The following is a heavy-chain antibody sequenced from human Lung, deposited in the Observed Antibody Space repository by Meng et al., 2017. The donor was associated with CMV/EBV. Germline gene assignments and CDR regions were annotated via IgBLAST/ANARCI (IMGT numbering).Heavy chain of an antibody. V-gene: IGHV3-48*03. J-gene: IGHJ6*02. CDR2: ISSSGSTI. D-gene: IGHD3-10*01. CDR1: GFTFSSYE. CDR3: ARVPRSRYYYYGMDV. Sequence: SLKISCAASGFTFSSYEMNWVRQAPGKGLEWVSYISSSGSTIYYADSVKGRFTISRDNAKNSLYLQMNSLRAEDTAVYYCARVPRSRYYYYGMDVWGQGTXVNGAS.